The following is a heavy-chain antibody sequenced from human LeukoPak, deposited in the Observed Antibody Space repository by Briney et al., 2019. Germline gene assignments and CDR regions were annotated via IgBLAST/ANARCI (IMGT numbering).Heavy chain of an antibody. V-gene: IGHV4-34*01. J-gene: IGHJ5*02. D-gene: IGHD3-10*01. CDR2: INHSGST. CDR3: ARGEVSSGSNWFDP. CDR1: GGSFSDYY. Sequence: KPSETLSLTCAVYGGSFSDYYWSWIRQPPGKGLEWIGEINHSGSTNYNPSLKSRVTISVDTSKNQFSLKLSSVTAADTAVYYCARGEVSSGSNWFDPWGQGTLVTVSS.